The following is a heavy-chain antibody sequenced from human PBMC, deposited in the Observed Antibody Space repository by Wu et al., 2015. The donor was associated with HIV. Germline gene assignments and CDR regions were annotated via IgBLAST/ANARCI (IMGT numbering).Heavy chain of an antibody. CDR2: ISAYNGNT. V-gene: IGHV1-18*01. D-gene: IGHD3-10*01. CDR3: ARDHRLWFGELLSGWFDP. CDR1: GYTFTSYG. Sequence: QVQLVQSGAEVKKPGASVKVSCKASGYTFTSYGISWVRQAPGQGLEWMGWISAYNGNTNYAQKLQGRVTMTTDTSTGTAYMELRSLRSDDTAVYYCARDHRLWFGELLSGWFDPWGQGTLVTVSS. J-gene: IGHJ5*02.